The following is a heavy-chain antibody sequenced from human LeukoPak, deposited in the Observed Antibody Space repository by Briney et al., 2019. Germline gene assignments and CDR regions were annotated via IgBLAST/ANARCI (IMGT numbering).Heavy chain of an antibody. CDR2: ISYDGSNK. CDR1: GFTFSSYA. D-gene: IGHD3-16*01. J-gene: IGHJ3*02. CDR3: ARGVKGGHAFDI. Sequence: PGRSLRLSCAASGFTFSSYAMHWVRQAPGKGLEWVAVISYDGSNKYYADSVKGRFTISRDNSKNTLYLQMNSLRAEDTAVYYCARGVKGGHAFDIWGQGTMVTVSS. V-gene: IGHV3-30*14.